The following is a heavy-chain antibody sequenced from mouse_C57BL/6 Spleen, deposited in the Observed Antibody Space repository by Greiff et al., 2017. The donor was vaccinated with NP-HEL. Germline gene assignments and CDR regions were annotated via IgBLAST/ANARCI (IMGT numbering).Heavy chain of an antibody. D-gene: IGHD4-1*01. Sequence: VQLQESGAELARPGASVKLSCKASGYTFTSYGISWVKQRTGQGLEWIGEIYPRSGNTYYNEKFKGKATLTADKSSSTAYMELRSLTSEDSAVYFCARKLGPGYYAMDYWGQGTSVTVSS. CDR2: IYPRSGNT. CDR1: GYTFTSYG. CDR3: ARKLGPGYYAMDY. V-gene: IGHV1-81*01. J-gene: IGHJ4*01.